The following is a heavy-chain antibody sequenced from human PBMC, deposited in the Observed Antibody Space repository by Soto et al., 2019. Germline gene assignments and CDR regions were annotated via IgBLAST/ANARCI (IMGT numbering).Heavy chain of an antibody. V-gene: IGHV1-69*06. CDR3: SRDRTDSGYYTNWLDP. CDR1: GGTFGSDA. D-gene: IGHD3-22*01. Sequence: QVHLMQSGAEVKKPGSSVKVSCKASGGTFGSDAITWLRQAPGQGLELVGRIIPIFGTTNYAQNLQGRVTISADKSTLTSYMELHSLTSDDTALYYCSRDRTDSGYYTNWLDPWGQGTQVTVSS. J-gene: IGHJ5*02. CDR2: IIPIFGTT.